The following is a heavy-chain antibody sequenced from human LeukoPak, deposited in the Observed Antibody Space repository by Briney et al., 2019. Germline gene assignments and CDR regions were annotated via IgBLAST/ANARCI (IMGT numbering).Heavy chain of an antibody. V-gene: IGHV4-38-2*02. J-gene: IGHJ4*02. CDR1: DHSISTNYF. D-gene: IGHD2-15*01. CDR2: IYHSGST. CDR3: ARDVESGRGYYY. Sequence: SETLSLTCDVSDHSISTNYFWAWIRQPPGKGLEWIGSIYHSGSTYYNPSLKSRVTISVDTSKNQFSLKVSSVTAADTAVYYCARDVESGRGYYYWGQGILVTVSS.